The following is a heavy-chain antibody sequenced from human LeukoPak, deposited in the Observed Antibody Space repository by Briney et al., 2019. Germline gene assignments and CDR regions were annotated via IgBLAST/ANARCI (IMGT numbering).Heavy chain of an antibody. Sequence: SETLSLTCTVSGNSISSGDYYWSWIRQPAGKGLEWIGRIYTSGSITYNPSLKSRVSMSVDTSKNQFSLKLSSVTAADTAVYYCARLGEYSYGSDAFDIWGQGTMVTVSS. CDR2: IYTSGSI. D-gene: IGHD5-18*01. CDR3: ARLGEYSYGSDAFDI. CDR1: GNSISSGDYY. J-gene: IGHJ3*02. V-gene: IGHV4-61*02.